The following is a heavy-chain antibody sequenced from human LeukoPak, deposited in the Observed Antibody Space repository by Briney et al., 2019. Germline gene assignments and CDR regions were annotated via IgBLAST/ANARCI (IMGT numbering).Heavy chain of an antibody. CDR2: IHSSGTA. J-gene: IGHJ5*02. V-gene: IGHV4-30-2*01. D-gene: IGHD3-9*01. CDR1: GGSISSGGYS. CDR3: ARETPLRYFDP. Sequence: SETLSLTCSVSGGSISSGGYSWNWIRQPPGKGLEWIGYIHSSGTAYYNPSLKSRVTISLDRSKNQFSLNLTSVTAADTAVYYCARETPLRYFDPWGQGTLVTVPS.